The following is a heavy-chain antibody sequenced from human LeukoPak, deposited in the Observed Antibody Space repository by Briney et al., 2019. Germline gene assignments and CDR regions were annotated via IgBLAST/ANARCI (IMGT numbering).Heavy chain of an antibody. CDR2: IYHSGST. V-gene: IGHV4-38-2*02. D-gene: IGHD6-13*01. Sequence: PSETLSLTCTVSGYSTSSGHYWGWIRQPPGKGLEWIGSIYHSGSTNYNPSLKSRVTISVDTSKNQFSLKLSSVTAADTAVYYCARGHSSSWYAFDYWGQGTLVTVSS. CDR3: ARGHSSSWYAFDY. J-gene: IGHJ4*02. CDR1: GYSTSSGHY.